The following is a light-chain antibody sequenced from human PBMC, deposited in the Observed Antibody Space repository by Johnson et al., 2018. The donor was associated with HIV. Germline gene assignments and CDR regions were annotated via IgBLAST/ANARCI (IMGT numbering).Light chain of an antibody. V-gene: IGLV1-44*01. CDR1: SSNIGSNT. Sequence: QSVLTQPPSVSAAPGQKVTISCSGSSSNIGSNTVNWYQQLPGTAPKLLIYDNNQRPSGVPDRFSGSKSGTSASLAISGLQSEDEADYYCAAWDDSLNGFYVVGTGTKVTVL. J-gene: IGLJ1*01. CDR2: DNN. CDR3: AAWDDSLNGFYV.